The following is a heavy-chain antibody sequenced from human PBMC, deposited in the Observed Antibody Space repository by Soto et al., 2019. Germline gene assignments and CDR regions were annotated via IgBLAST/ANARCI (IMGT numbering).Heavy chain of an antibody. D-gene: IGHD2-8*01. V-gene: IGHV3-23*01. CDR2: LTPGGETT. CDR1: GFPFSGYA. Sequence: GGSLRLSCAASGFPFSGYAMSWVRQVPGKGPEWVSALTPGGETTYYADSVKGRFTISRDNSKNTLYLQMAGLRAEDTAVYYCAKERVYAGHASLDWGQGTLVTVSS. J-gene: IGHJ4*02. CDR3: AKERVYAGHASLD.